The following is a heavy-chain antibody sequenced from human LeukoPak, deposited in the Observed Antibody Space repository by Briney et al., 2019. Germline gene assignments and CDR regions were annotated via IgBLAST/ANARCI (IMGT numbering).Heavy chain of an antibody. CDR2: ISGGGDST. V-gene: IGHV3-23*01. CDR1: GFTFSRYA. J-gene: IGHJ4*02. D-gene: IGHD5-12*01. Sequence: GGSLTLSCAASGFTFSRYAMSWVRQAPGKGLEWVSVISGGGDSTYYADSVKGRFTISRDNSINTLYLQVNSLRAEDTAVYYCAKGYSGYDAFDYWGQGTLVTVSS. CDR3: AKGYSGYDAFDY.